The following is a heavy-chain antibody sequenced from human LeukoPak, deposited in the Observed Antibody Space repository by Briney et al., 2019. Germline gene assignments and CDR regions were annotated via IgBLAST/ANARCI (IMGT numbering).Heavy chain of an antibody. D-gene: IGHD3-22*01. Sequence: KPSETLFLTCIVSGGSINSPLNYWRWIRQPPGNGLEWIGSINYVGSTHHNPSLKSRVTISVDTSKSQLSLKLRSVTAADTAVYYYARLGVTYYYDSSGGAFDYWGQGTLVTVSS. CDR2: INYVGST. J-gene: IGHJ4*02. CDR1: GGSINSPLNY. CDR3: ARLGVTYYYDSSGGAFDY. V-gene: IGHV4-39*01.